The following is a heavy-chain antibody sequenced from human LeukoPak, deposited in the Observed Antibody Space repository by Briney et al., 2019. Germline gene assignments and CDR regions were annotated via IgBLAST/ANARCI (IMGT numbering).Heavy chain of an antibody. D-gene: IGHD3-22*01. CDR1: GGSISSYY. V-gene: IGHV4-59*01. CDR3: AREGYYDSSGYFDY. CDR2: IYYSGST. Sequence: SETLSLTCTVSGGSISSYYWSWIRQPPGKGLEWIGYIYYSGSTNYNPSLKSRVTISVDTSKSQFSLKLSSVTAADTAVYYCAREGYYDSSGYFDYWGQGTLVTVSS. J-gene: IGHJ4*02.